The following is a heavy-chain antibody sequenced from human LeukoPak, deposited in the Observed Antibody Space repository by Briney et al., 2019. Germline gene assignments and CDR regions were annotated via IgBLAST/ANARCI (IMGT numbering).Heavy chain of an antibody. CDR1: GGTFINYA. J-gene: IGHJ5*02. Sequence: ASVKVSCKAPGGTFINYAISWVRQAPGQGLEWMGGIVPIFGTANYAQKFQGRVTITTDESTSTAYMELSSLRSEDTAVYYCASCTPTQWTNWFDPWGQGTLVTVSS. CDR3: ASCTPTQWTNWFDP. CDR2: IVPIFGTA. V-gene: IGHV1-69*05. D-gene: IGHD6-19*01.